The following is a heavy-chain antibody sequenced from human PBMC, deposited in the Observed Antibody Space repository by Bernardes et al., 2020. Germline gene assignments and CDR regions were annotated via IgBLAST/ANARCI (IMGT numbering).Heavy chain of an antibody. D-gene: IGHD3-16*01. J-gene: IGHJ4*02. CDR1: GGTFSSYA. V-gene: IGHV1-69*13. CDR2: IIPIFGTA. CDR3: ARSRIMADGLLDY. Sequence: SVKVSCKASGGTFSSYAISWVRQAPGQGLEWMGGIIPIFGTANYAQKFQGRVTITADESTSTAYMELSSLRSEDTAVYYCARSRIMADGLLDYWGQGTLVTVSS.